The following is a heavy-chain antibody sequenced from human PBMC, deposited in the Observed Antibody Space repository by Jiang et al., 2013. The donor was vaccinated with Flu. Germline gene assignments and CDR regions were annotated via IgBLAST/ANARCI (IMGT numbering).Heavy chain of an antibody. V-gene: IGHV1-3*01. J-gene: IGHJ5*02. Sequence: SGAEVKKPGASVKVSCKASGYTFTSYAMHWVRQAPGQRLEWMGWINAGNGNTKYSQKFQGRVTITRDTSTSTAYMELRSLRSDDTAVYYCARVPIVGATVTPWFDPWGQGTLVTVSS. CDR1: GYTFTSYA. CDR3: ARVPIVGATVTPWFDP. CDR2: INAGNGNT. D-gene: IGHD1-26*01.